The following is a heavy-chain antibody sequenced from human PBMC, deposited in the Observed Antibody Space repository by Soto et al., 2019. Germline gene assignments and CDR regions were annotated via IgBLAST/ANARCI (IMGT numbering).Heavy chain of an antibody. D-gene: IGHD6-19*01. CDR3: ARASIAVAGTNYYYGMDV. J-gene: IGHJ6*02. V-gene: IGHV1-2*04. CDR2: INPNSGGT. CDR1: GYTFTGYY. Sequence: ASVKVSCKASGYTFTGYYMHWVRQAPGQGLELMGWINPNSGGTNYAQKFQGWVTMTRDTSISTAYMELSRLRSDDTAVYYCARASIAVAGTNYYYGMDVWGQGTTVTVSS.